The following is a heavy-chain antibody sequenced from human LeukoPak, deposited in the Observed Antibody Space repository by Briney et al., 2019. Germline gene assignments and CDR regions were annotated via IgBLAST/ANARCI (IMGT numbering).Heavy chain of an antibody. CDR2: INHSGST. CDR1: GGSFSGYY. J-gene: IGHJ1*01. V-gene: IGHV4-34*09. Sequence: SETLSLTCAVYGGSFSGYYWSWIRQPPGKGLEWIGEINHSGSTYYNPSLKSRVTISVDTSKNQFSLKLSSVTAADTAVYYCARYLQEYFQHWGQDTLVTVSS. CDR3: ARYLQEYFQH.